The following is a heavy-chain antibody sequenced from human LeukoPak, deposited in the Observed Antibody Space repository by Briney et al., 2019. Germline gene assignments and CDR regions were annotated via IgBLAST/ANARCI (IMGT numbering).Heavy chain of an antibody. CDR3: ARVDVITFGAVIVQRRKWFDP. V-gene: IGHV4-34*01. CDR1: GGSFSGYY. D-gene: IGHD3-16*02. Sequence: SETLSLTCAVYGGSFSGYYGTWIRQPPGKGLEWIGEINQSGSINYNPSLKSRVTVSVDTSKNQFSLKLTSVTATDTAVYYCARVDVITFGAVIVQRRKWFDPWGQGTLVTVSS. J-gene: IGHJ5*02. CDR2: INQSGSI.